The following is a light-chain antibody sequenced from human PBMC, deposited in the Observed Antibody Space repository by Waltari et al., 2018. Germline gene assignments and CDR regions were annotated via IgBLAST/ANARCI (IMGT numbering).Light chain of an antibody. CDR2: DVS. CDR3: SSQSSNDVVL. CDR1: SNDVGGYNS. J-gene: IGLJ2*01. V-gene: IGLV2-14*01. Sequence: QSALTQPASVSGSPGQSVTIFCAGTSNDVGGYNSVSWYQEHPGQAPRVLIYDVSDRPFGVSDRFSGSKSGNTASLTISGLQAEDEADYYCSSQSSNDVVLFGGGTKLTVL.